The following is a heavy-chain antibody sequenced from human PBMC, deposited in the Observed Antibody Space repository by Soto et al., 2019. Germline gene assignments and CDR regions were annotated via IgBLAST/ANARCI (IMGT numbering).Heavy chain of an antibody. Sequence: ASVKVSCKASGYTFTSYGISWVRQAPGQGLEWMGWINAYNGNTEYAQQLLGRVTITRDTSASTVYMDVRSLRSEDTAVYYCAGGFISSSRYYYGMDVWGQGTTVTVSS. V-gene: IGHV1-18*01. D-gene: IGHD6-6*01. J-gene: IGHJ6*02. CDR2: INAYNGNT. CDR3: AGGFISSSRYYYGMDV. CDR1: GYTFTSYG.